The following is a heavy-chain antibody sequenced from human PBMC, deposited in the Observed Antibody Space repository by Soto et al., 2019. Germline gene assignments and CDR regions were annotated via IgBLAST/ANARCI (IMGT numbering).Heavy chain of an antibody. D-gene: IGHD3-10*01. Sequence: GGSLRLSCAASGFITSIYYMHWVRQPPGKGLEWVSHVNGDGSHITYADSVKGRFTISRDNAKNALYLQMNSLRVEDTALYYCVRDMNDFGAQWGPGNLVTVSS. J-gene: IGHJ4*02. CDR1: GFITSIYY. CDR2: VNGDGSHI. CDR3: VRDMNDFGAQ. V-gene: IGHV3-74*03.